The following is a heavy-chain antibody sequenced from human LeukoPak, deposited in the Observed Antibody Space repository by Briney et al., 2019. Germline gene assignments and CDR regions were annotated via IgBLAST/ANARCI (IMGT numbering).Heavy chain of an antibody. V-gene: IGHV5-51*01. CDR1: GYRFTSYW. CDR3: ARQGYSSSWTDY. Sequence: GESLKISCKGSGYRFTSYWIGWVRQMPGKGLEWMGIIYPSDSDTRYSPSFQGQVSISADKSISAAYLQWSSLKASDTAMYYCARQGYSSSWTDYWGQGTLVTVSS. J-gene: IGHJ4*02. D-gene: IGHD6-13*01. CDR2: IYPSDSDT.